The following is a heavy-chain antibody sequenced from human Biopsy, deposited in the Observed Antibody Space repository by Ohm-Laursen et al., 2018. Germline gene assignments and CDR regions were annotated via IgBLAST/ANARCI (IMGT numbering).Heavy chain of an antibody. Sequence: SVKVSCKVPGGTFSNYGVNWVRQAPGQGLEWMGIINPGGNSTAYTQNFQGRVTMTWDTSTTTVYMELSSLRSEDTAVYYCALASFDYWGQGTLVTVPS. V-gene: IGHV1-46*01. CDR1: GGTFSNYG. J-gene: IGHJ4*02. CDR3: ALASFDY. CDR2: INPGGNST.